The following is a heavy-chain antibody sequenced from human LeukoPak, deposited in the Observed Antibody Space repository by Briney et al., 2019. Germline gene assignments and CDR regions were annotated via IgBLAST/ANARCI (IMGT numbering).Heavy chain of an antibody. CDR3: ARGSTQYSSGWYGLDY. CDR2: VNSDGSST. Sequence: GGSLRLSCAASGFTFSSYWMHWVRQAPGKGLVWVSRVNSDGSSTAYADSVKGRFTISRDNAKNTLYLQMNSLRAEDTAVYYCARGSTQYSSGWYGLDYWGQGTLVTVSS. V-gene: IGHV3-74*01. CDR1: GFTFSSYW. D-gene: IGHD6-19*01. J-gene: IGHJ4*02.